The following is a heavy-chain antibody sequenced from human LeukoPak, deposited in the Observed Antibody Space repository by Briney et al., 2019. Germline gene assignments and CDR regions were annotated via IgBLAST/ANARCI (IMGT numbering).Heavy chain of an antibody. V-gene: IGHV1-8*01. CDR1: GYTLTSYD. D-gene: IGHD3-16*01. Sequence: ASVKVSCKASGYTLTSYDINWVRQATGQGLEWMGLMNPNSGNTGYAQKFQGRVSMTRNTSISTAYMELSSLRSEDTDVYYCARGIRGRRTFDYWGQGTLVTVSS. CDR2: MNPNSGNT. J-gene: IGHJ4*02. CDR3: ARGIRGRRTFDY.